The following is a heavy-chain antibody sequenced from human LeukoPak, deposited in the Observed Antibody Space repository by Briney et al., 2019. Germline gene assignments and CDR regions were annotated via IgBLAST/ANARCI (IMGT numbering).Heavy chain of an antibody. D-gene: IGHD4-17*01. CDR2: ISSSSSYI. CDR3: AFGDLGSAG. CDR1: GFTFSSYS. V-gene: IGHV3-21*01. J-gene: IGHJ4*02. Sequence: GGSLRLSCAASGFTFSSYSMNWVRQAPGKGLEWVSSISSSSSYIYYIDSVRGRFTISRDNAKNSLYLQMNSLTADDTAVYYCAFGDLGSAGWGQGTLVTVSS.